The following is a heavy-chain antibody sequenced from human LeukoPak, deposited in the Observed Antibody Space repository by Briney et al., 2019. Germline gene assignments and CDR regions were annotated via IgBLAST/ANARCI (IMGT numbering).Heavy chain of an antibody. D-gene: IGHD3-10*01. CDR2: ISGSGGST. CDR1: GFTFSSYA. Sequence: PGGSLRLSCAASGFTFSSYAMSWVRQAPGKGLEWVSAISGSGGSTYYADSVKGRFTISRDNSKNTLYLQMNSLRAEDTAVYYCAKDYGSGSYYNGGYWGQGTLVTVSS. V-gene: IGHV3-23*01. J-gene: IGHJ4*02. CDR3: AKDYGSGSYYNGGY.